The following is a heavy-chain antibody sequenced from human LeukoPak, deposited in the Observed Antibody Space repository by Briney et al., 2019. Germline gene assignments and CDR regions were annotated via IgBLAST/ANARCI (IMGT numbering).Heavy chain of an antibody. V-gene: IGHV4-61*02. CDR3: ARERAVAGLDY. J-gene: IGHJ4*02. Sequence: SETLSLTCTVSGGSISSGSYYWSWIRQPAGKGLEWIGRIYTSGSTNYNPSLKSRVTISVDTSKNQFSLKLSSVTAADTAVYYCARERAVAGLDYWGQGTLVTVSS. CDR2: IYTSGST. CDR1: GGSISSGSYY. D-gene: IGHD6-19*01.